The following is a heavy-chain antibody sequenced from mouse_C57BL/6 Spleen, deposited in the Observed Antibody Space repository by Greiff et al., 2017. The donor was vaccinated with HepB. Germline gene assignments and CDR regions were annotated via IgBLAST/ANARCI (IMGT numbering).Heavy chain of an antibody. CDR1: GYTFTDYY. D-gene: IGHD1-1*01. J-gene: IGHJ1*03. CDR2: IYPGSGNT. V-gene: IGHV1-76*01. CDR3: ARSPPHYYGSSWYFDV. Sequence: QVQLQQSGAELVRPGASVKLSCKASGYTFTDYYINWVKQRPGQGLEWIARIYPGSGNTYYNEKFKGKATLTAEKSSSTAYMQLSSLTSEDSAVYFCARSPPHYYGSSWYFDVWGTGTTVTVSS.